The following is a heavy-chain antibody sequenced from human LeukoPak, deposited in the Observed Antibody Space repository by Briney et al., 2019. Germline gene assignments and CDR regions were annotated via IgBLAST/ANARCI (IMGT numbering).Heavy chain of an antibody. CDR3: GRGRFGAGACLPRPIYY. Sequence: GGSLRLSCAASGFTFSSYSMNWVRQAPGKGLEWVSSVSSCRSYIYYPAPVKGRFTISRDNAKNSRYLQMNSLRAGDTAVDYCGRGRFGAGACLPRPIYYWGQGTLGTVSS. J-gene: IGHJ4*02. D-gene: IGHD6-13*01. V-gene: IGHV3-21*01. CDR2: VSSCRSYI. CDR1: GFTFSSYS.